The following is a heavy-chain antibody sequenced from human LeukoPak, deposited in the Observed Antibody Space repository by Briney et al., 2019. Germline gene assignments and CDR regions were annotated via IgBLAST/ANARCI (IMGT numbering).Heavy chain of an antibody. CDR1: GYSISSGYY. CDR2: IYHSGST. D-gene: IGHD3-10*01. CDR3: ARIVLLWFGESYYMDV. V-gene: IGHV4-38-2*01. J-gene: IGHJ6*03. Sequence: PSETLSLTCAVSGYSISSGYYWGWIRQPPGKGLEWIGSIYHSGSTYYNPSLKSRVTISVDTSKNQFSLKLSSVIAADTAVYYCARIVLLWFGESYYMDVWGKGTTVTVSS.